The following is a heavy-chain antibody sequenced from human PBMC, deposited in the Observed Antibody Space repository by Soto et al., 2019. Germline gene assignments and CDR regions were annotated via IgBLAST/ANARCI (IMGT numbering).Heavy chain of an antibody. J-gene: IGHJ4*02. CDR1: GFSLSTSGVG. Sequence: QITLKGSGPTLVKPTQTLTLTCNFSGFSLSTSGVGVGWIRQPPGKALEWLALIYWDDDKRYSPSLKSRLTITKDTSKNQVVLTMTNIDPVDTVTYYCVHIRYVSGLFDYWGQGTLVTVSS. V-gene: IGHV2-5*02. D-gene: IGHD3-10*01. CDR3: VHIRYVSGLFDY. CDR2: IYWDDDK.